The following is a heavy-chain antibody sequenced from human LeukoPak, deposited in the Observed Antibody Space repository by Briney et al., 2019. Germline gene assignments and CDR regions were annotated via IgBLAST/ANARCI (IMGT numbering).Heavy chain of an antibody. J-gene: IGHJ4*02. CDR3: ATEYCSSTSCYWSGDHFDY. CDR2: IIPILGIA. Sequence: SVKVSCKASGGTFSSYAISWVRQAPGQGLEWMGRIIPILGIANYAQKFQGRVTITADKSTSSAYMELSSLRSEDTAVYYCATEYCSSTSCYWSGDHFDYWGQGTLVTVSS. D-gene: IGHD2-2*01. CDR1: GGTFSSYA. V-gene: IGHV1-69*04.